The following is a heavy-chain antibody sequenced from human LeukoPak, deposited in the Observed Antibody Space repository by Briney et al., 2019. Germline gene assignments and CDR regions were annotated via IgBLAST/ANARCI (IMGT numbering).Heavy chain of an antibody. CDR2: IIPILGIA. D-gene: IGHD3-9*01. V-gene: IGHV1-69*04. CDR1: GGTFSSYA. Sequence: SVKVSCKASGGTFSSYAISWVRQAPGQGLEWMGRIIPILGIANYAQKFQGRVTITADKSTSTAYMELSSLRSEDTAVYYCAAEGDILTGNEATPAAFDIWGQGTMATVSS. CDR3: AAEGDILTGNEATPAAFDI. J-gene: IGHJ3*02.